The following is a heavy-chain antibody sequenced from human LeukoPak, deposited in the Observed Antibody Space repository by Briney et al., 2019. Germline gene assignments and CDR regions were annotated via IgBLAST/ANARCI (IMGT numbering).Heavy chain of an antibody. Sequence: ASVTVSCKASGYTFTSYDINWVRQAAGQGLEWMGWMNPNSGNTGYAQKFQGRVTMTRNTSISTAYMELSSLRSEDTAVYYCARPRSGYYFDYWGQGTLVTVSS. CDR3: ARPRSGYYFDY. J-gene: IGHJ4*02. CDR1: GYTFTSYD. CDR2: MNPNSGNT. V-gene: IGHV1-8*01. D-gene: IGHD3-10*01.